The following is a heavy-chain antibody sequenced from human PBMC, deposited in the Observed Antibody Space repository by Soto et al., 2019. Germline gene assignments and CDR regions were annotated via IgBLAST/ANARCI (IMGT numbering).Heavy chain of an antibody. CDR3: TKQKGGSLTYNGMDV. D-gene: IGHD2-15*01. CDR2: AYYRSQWYY. V-gene: IGHV6-1*01. Sequence: SQTLSLTCAISGDSVSSNSAAWNWIRQSPSRGLEWLGRAYYRSQWYYDSAVSVRSRITVIPDTSKNQFSLQLNSVTPEDTAVYYCTKQKGGSLTYNGMDVWGQGTTVTVSS. J-gene: IGHJ6*02. CDR1: GDSVSSNSAA.